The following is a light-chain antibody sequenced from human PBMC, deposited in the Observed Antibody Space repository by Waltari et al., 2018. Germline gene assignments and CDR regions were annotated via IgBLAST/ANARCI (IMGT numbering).Light chain of an antibody. CDR2: LGS. Sequence: DIVMTQSPLSLPVTPGEPASTACRSSQSLPHSNGYHYLDWYLQKPGQSPQLLIYLGSNRASGVPDRFSGSGSGTDFTLKISRVEAEDVGVYYCMQALQTPLTFGGGTKVEIK. V-gene: IGKV2-28*01. J-gene: IGKJ4*01. CDR3: MQALQTPLT. CDR1: QSLPHSNGYHY.